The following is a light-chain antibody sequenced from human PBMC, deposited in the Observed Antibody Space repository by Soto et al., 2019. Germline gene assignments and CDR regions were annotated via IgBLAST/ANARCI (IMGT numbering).Light chain of an antibody. V-gene: IGKV3-15*01. J-gene: IGKJ1*01. CDR2: GAS. CDR3: QQYNNWPPWT. Sequence: EIVMTQSPATPSVSPGERATLSCRASQSVSSSLAWYQQKPGQAPRLLIYGASTRATGIPARFSGSGSGTEFTLTISSLQSEDFAVYYCQQYNNWPPWTFGQGTKVDIK. CDR1: QSVSSS.